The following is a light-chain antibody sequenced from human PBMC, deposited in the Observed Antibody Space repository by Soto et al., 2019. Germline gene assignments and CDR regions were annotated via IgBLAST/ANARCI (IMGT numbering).Light chain of an antibody. CDR2: EAS. CDR1: QSVNNF. CDR3: QQYNNWPQT. J-gene: IGKJ1*01. V-gene: IGKV3D-15*01. Sequence: EIVLTQSPGTLSLSPGERATLSYRASQSVNNFLAWYQQRPGQAPRLLMYEASNRATGVPARFSGSGSGTEFTLTISSLQSEDFAVYYCQQYNNWPQTFGQGTKVDIK.